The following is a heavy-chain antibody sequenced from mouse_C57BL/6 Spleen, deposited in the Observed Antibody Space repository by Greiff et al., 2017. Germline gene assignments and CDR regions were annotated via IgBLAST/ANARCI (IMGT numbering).Heavy chain of an antibody. CDR1: GFTFSDYG. J-gene: IGHJ1*03. CDR3: ASPSTMGYFDV. Sequence: DVQLVESGGGLVKPGGSLKLSCAASGFTFSDYGMHWVRQAPEKGLEWVAYISSGSSTIYYADTVKGRFTISRDNAKNTLFLQMTSLRSEDTAMYYCASPSTMGYFDVWGTGTTVTVSS. V-gene: IGHV5-17*01. CDR2: ISSGSSTI. D-gene: IGHD2-1*01.